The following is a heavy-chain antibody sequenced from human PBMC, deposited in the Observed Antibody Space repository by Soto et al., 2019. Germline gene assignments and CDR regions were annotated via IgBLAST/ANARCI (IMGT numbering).Heavy chain of an antibody. V-gene: IGHV4-34*09. J-gene: IGHJ4*02. CDR3: ARSIDHGDYSVYHFDY. CDR2: INHSGST. CDR1: GGSFSGYY. D-gene: IGHD4-17*01. Sequence: PSETLSLTCAVYGGSFSGYYWSWIRQPPGKGLEWIGEINHSGSTNYNPSLKSRVTISVDTSKNQFSLKLSSVTAADTAVYYCARSIDHGDYSVYHFDYWGQGTLLTASS.